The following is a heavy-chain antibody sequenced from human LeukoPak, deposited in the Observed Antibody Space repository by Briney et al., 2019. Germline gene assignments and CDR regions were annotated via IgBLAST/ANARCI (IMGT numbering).Heavy chain of an antibody. D-gene: IGHD6-13*01. CDR3: ARRARGGGIAAAGTDARRDRRTYYFDY. J-gene: IGHJ4*02. Sequence: PETLSLTCALYGESFSGYYWSWVRHPPGEGLEWIGEINHIGSTNSNPTLTSRGAISVSTSKNQLSLKMSSVTAADTAVYYCARRARGGGIAAAGTDARRDRRTYYFDYWGQGTLVTVSS. CDR2: INHIGST. CDR1: GESFSGYY. V-gene: IGHV4-34*01.